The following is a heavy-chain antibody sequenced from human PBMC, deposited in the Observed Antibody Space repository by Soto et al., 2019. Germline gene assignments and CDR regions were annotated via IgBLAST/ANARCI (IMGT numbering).Heavy chain of an antibody. CDR2: IDPSDSYT. CDR3: ARQGIEYATLTYYYYYGMDV. CDR1: GYSFTSYW. D-gene: IGHD2-8*01. J-gene: IGHJ6*02. Sequence: GESLKISCKGSGYSFTSYWISWVRQMPGKGLEWMGRIDPSDSYTNYSPSFQGHVTISADKSISTAYLQWSSLKASDTAMYYCARQGIEYATLTYYYYYGMDVWGQGATVTVSS. V-gene: IGHV5-10-1*01.